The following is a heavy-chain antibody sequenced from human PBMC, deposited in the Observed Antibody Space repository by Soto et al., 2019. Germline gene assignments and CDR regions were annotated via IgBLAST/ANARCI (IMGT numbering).Heavy chain of an antibody. CDR3: AKEQWLVPGGFGP. D-gene: IGHD6-19*01. Sequence: GGPLSLSRAASGFTFSSYAMSWVRQAPGEGLEWVSAISRSGGSTYYADSVKGRFTISRDNSKNTLYVQMNSLRAEDTAVYYCAKEQWLVPGGFGPWGQGTLVTVSS. J-gene: IGHJ5*02. CDR2: ISRSGGST. CDR1: GFTFSSYA. V-gene: IGHV3-23*01.